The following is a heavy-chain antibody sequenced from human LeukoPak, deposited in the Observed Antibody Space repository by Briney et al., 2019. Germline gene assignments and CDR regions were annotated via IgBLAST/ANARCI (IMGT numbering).Heavy chain of an antibody. CDR2: IKEDGSEK. CDR3: ARDSGGSSPFDY. J-gene: IGHJ4*02. D-gene: IGHD2-15*01. CDR1: GFIFSNYW. Sequence: GGSLRLSCAASGFIFSNYWMTWVRQAPGKGLEWVANIKEDGSEKYYVDSVKGRFTISRDNAKNSLYLQMNSLRAEDTAVYYCARDSGGSSPFDYWGQGTLVTVSS. V-gene: IGHV3-7*01.